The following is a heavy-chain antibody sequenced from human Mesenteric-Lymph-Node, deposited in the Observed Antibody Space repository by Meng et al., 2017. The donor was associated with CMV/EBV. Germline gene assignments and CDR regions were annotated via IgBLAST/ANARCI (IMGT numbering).Heavy chain of an antibody. Sequence: VQFHPWGAGLLKPSETLSVTCAVYGGSFSGYYWNWIRQSPEKGLEWIGEINHSGSTTYNPSFTSRIIISVDTSTNQISLNMSSVTAADTAVYYCARGSSYDILTGYFDYWGQGALVTVSS. V-gene: IGHV4-34*01. CDR1: GGSFSGYY. D-gene: IGHD3-9*01. J-gene: IGHJ4*02. CDR3: ARGSSYDILTGYFDY. CDR2: INHSGST.